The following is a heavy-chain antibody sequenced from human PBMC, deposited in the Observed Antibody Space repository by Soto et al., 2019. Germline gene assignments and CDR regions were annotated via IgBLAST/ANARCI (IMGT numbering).Heavy chain of an antibody. J-gene: IGHJ3*02. CDR1: GGTFSSYT. D-gene: IGHD5-18*01. CDR3: ARSEGYSYGYLDAFDI. CDR2: IIPILGIA. Sequence: QVQLVQSGAEVKKPGSSVKVSCKASGGTFSSYTISWVRQAPGQGLEWMGRIIPILGIANYAQKFQGRVTITADKSTSTAYMELSSLRSEDTAVYYCARSEGYSYGYLDAFDIWGQGTMVTVSS. V-gene: IGHV1-69*02.